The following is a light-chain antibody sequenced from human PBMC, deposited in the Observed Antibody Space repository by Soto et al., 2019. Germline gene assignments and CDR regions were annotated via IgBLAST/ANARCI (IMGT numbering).Light chain of an antibody. V-gene: IGKV1-5*03. CDR3: QQFYRYPWT. J-gene: IGKJ1*01. Sequence: DIQMTQSPSTLSASVGDRATITCRASQGVDTCLAWYQQKPGKAPHLLIYKASSLETGGPSRFSGSGSVTEFTITIRSLQHDDSATYYCQQFYRYPWTFGQGTKVEIK. CDR2: KAS. CDR1: QGVDTC.